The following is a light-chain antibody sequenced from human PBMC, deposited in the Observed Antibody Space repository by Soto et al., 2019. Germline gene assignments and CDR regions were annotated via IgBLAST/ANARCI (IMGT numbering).Light chain of an antibody. Sequence: QPVLTQSPSASASLGTSVKLTCTLSSGRSSYAIAWHQQQQEKGPRYLMKLNSDGSHNKGDGIPDRYSDSSSGAERYLTISSLQSEDEADYYCQTWGTGTVVFGGGTKLTVL. J-gene: IGLJ2*01. CDR2: LNSDGSH. CDR1: SGRSSYA. CDR3: QTWGTGTVV. V-gene: IGLV4-69*01.